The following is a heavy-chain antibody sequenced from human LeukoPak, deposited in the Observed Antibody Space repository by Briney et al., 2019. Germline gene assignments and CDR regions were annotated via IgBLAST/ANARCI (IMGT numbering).Heavy chain of an antibody. CDR3: AREGLGELTLDC. Sequence: VASVKVSCKSSGYTFTTYGITWVRQAPGQGLEWMGWISTDNGDTTYAQKLQGRVTMTTDTSTSTAYMELRSLRSDDTAVYYCAREGLGELTLDCWGQGTLVTVSS. J-gene: IGHJ4*02. V-gene: IGHV1-18*01. CDR2: ISTDNGDT. CDR1: GYTFTTYG. D-gene: IGHD3-16*01.